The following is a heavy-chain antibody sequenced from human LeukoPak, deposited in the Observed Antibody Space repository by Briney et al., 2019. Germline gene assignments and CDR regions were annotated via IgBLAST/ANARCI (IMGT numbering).Heavy chain of an antibody. Sequence: PGGSLRLSCAASGFTFSGYWMSWVRQTPEKGLEWVAYIKQDGYEKYYVDSVKGRFTISRDNAKNSLYLQMNSLRADDTAIYYCARDKIVGPTTLDYWGQGTLVTVSS. D-gene: IGHD1-26*01. CDR2: IKQDGYEK. CDR3: ARDKIVGPTTLDY. J-gene: IGHJ4*02. V-gene: IGHV3-7*01. CDR1: GFTFSGYW.